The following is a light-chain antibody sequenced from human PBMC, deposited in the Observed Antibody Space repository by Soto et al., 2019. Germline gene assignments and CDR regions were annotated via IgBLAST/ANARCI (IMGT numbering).Light chain of an antibody. CDR1: QSLSDN. J-gene: IGKJ1*01. V-gene: IGKV3-15*01. CDR3: HQYSNWPPWT. Sequence: EIVMTQFPATLSVSPGERATLSCRASQSLSDNLARYQQRPGQAPRLLIYRASTRATGVPARFSASGSGTEFTLTISSLQSEDSAIYYCHQYSNWPPWTFGPGTKVEIK. CDR2: RAS.